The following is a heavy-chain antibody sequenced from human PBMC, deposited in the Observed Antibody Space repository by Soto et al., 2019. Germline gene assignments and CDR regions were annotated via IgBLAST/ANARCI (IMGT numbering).Heavy chain of an antibody. D-gene: IGHD3-10*01. J-gene: IGHJ4*02. CDR1: GFTFSSYS. V-gene: IGHV3-21*01. CDR2: ISSSSSYI. CDR3: ATIYYYGSGSYYQGDY. Sequence: EVQLVESGGGLVKPGGSLRLSCAASGFTFSSYSMNWVRQAPGKGLEWVSSISSSSSYIYYADSVKGRFTISRDNAKNSLYLQMNSLRAEDTAVYYCATIYYYGSGSYYQGDYWGQGTLVTVSS.